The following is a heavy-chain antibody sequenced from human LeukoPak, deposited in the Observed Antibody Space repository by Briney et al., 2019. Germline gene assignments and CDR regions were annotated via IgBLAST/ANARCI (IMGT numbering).Heavy chain of an antibody. D-gene: IGHD3-22*01. Sequence: PSETLSLTCAVYGGSFSGYYWSWIRQPPGKGLEWIGYIYYSGSTNYNPSLKSRVTISVDTSKNQFSLKLSSVTAADTAVYYCARDQAKMIVGAIDYWGQGTLVTVSS. V-gene: IGHV4-59*01. J-gene: IGHJ4*02. CDR3: ARDQAKMIVGAIDY. CDR1: GGSFSGYY. CDR2: IYYSGST.